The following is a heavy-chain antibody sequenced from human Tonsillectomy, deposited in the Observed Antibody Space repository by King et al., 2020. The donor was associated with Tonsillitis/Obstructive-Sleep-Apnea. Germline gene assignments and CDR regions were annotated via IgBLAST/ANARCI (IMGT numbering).Heavy chain of an antibody. Sequence: VQLVESGGGVVQPGRSLRLSCAASGFTFSSYGMHWVRQAPGKGLEWVAVIWFDGTNKYYADSVKGRFTISRDNSKNTLYLQMNSLRAEDTAVYYCARGRYYYDSSGQRTWFDPWGQGTLVTVSS. J-gene: IGHJ5*02. D-gene: IGHD3-22*01. CDR2: IWFDGTNK. CDR1: GFTFSSYG. V-gene: IGHV3-33*01. CDR3: ARGRYYYDSSGQRTWFDP.